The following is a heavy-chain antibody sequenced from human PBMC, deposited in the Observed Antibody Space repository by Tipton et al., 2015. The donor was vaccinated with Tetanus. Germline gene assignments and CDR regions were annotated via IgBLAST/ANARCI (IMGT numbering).Heavy chain of an antibody. CDR2: IHAGNGNT. Sequence: QVQLVQSGAEVKKPGASVRVSCKTSGYMFVSYGIHWVRQAPGQRPEWMGWIHAGNGNTKYSQKFEGRVALTRDTAANTVYMELSSLRSEDTAVYFCARDGIVIIPPALHWFDPWGRGTVVTVSS. CDR1: GYMFVSYG. CDR3: ARDGIVIIPPALHWFDP. V-gene: IGHV1-3*01. D-gene: IGHD2-2*01. J-gene: IGHJ5*02.